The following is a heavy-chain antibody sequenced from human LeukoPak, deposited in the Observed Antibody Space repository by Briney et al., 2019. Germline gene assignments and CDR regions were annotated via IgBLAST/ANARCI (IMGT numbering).Heavy chain of an antibody. CDR1: GFTFDDYA. CDR2: ISWNSGSI. Sequence: PGRSLRLSCAASGFTFDDYAMHWVRQAPGKGLEWVSGISWNSGSIGYADSVKGRFTISRDNAKNSLYLQMNSLRAEDTAVYYCARVPTGTTEYWGQGTLVTVSS. D-gene: IGHD1-7*01. V-gene: IGHV3-9*01. J-gene: IGHJ4*02. CDR3: ARVPTGTTEY.